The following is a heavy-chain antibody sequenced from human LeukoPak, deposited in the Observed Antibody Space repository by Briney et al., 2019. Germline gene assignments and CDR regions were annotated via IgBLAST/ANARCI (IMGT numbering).Heavy chain of an antibody. CDR3: ARDRVPAGYYFDY. CDR1: GGSFSGYY. D-gene: IGHD2-2*01. J-gene: IGHJ4*02. Sequence: PSETLSLTCAVYGGSFSGYYWSWIRQPPGKGLEWIGEINHSGSTYYNPSLKSRVTISVDRSKNQFSLKLSSVTAADTAVYYCARDRVPAGYYFDYWGQGTLVTVSS. V-gene: IGHV4-34*01. CDR2: INHSGST.